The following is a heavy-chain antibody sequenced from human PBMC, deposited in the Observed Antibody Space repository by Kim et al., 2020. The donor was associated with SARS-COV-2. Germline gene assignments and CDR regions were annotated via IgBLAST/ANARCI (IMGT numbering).Heavy chain of an antibody. Sequence: GGSLRLSCAASGFTFSSYSMNWVRQAPGKGLEWVSSISSSSSYIYYADSVKGRFTISRDNAKNSLYLQMNSLRAEDTAVYYCARGLGGAVVWGSYRPNYYYYYGMDVWGQGTTVTVSS. CDR3: ARGLGGAVVWGSYRPNYYYYYGMDV. D-gene: IGHD3-16*02. CDR1: GFTFSSYS. V-gene: IGHV3-21*01. CDR2: ISSSSSYI. J-gene: IGHJ6*02.